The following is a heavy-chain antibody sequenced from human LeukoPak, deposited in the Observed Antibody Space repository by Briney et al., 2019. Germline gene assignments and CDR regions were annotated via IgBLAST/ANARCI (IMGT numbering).Heavy chain of an antibody. Sequence: PSETLSLTCIVSGGSISSSSYWGWIRQPPGKGLEWIGSIYYSDGSTYYNPSLKSRVTISVDTSKNQFSLKLSSVNAADTAVYYCARVTQQWPHYYFDYWGQGTLVTVSS. J-gene: IGHJ4*02. D-gene: IGHD6-19*01. V-gene: IGHV4-39*07. CDR2: IYYSDGST. CDR1: GGSISSSSY. CDR3: ARVTQQWPHYYFDY.